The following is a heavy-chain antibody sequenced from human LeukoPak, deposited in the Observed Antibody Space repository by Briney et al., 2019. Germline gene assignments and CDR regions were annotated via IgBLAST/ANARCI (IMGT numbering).Heavy chain of an antibody. D-gene: IGHD3-9*01. CDR2: VSNIETT. CDR1: GDSISSYY. V-gene: IGHV4-59*01. J-gene: IGHJ3*02. Sequence: SETLSLTCTVSGDSISSYYWSWLRQPPGERLEWIGYVSNIETTNYNPSLKSRVTISVDTSKNQFSLKLSSVTAADTAVYYCASWGDILTGSPSYLDAFDIWGQGTMVTVSS. CDR3: ASWGDILTGSPSYLDAFDI.